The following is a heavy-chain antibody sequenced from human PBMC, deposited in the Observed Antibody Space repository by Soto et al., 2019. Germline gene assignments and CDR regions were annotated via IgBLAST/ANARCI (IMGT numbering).Heavy chain of an antibody. V-gene: IGHV3-23*01. CDR3: AKAALRITMVRGVLKYYFDY. CDR1: GFTFSSYA. J-gene: IGHJ4*02. D-gene: IGHD3-10*01. Sequence: GGSLRLSCAASGFTFSSYAMSWVRQAPGKGLEWVSAISGSGGSKYYADSVKGRFTISRDNSKNTLYLQMNSLRAEDTAVYYCAKAALRITMVRGVLKYYFDYWGQGTLVTVSS. CDR2: ISGSGGSK.